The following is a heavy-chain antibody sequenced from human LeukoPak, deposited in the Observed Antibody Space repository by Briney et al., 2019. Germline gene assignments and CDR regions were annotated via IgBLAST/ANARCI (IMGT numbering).Heavy chain of an antibody. CDR3: ARGESYYYDSSGYYSNNWFDP. J-gene: IGHJ5*02. V-gene: IGHV4-59*01. Sequence: PSETLSLTCTVSGGSISSYYWSWIRQPPGKGLEWIGYIYYSGSTNYNPSLKSRVTISVDTSKNQFSLKLSSVTAADTAVYYCARGESYYYDSSGYYSNNWFDPWGQGTLVTVSS. CDR1: GGSISSYY. D-gene: IGHD3-22*01. CDR2: IYYSGST.